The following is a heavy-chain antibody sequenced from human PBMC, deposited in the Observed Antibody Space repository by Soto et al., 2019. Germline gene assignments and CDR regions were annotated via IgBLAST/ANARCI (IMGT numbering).Heavy chain of an antibody. J-gene: IGHJ4*02. CDR2: INPNSGGT. V-gene: IGHV1-2*02. Sequence: QVQLVQSGAEVKKPGASVKVSCKASGYTFTGYYMHWVRQAPGQGLEWMGWINPNSGGTNYAQKFQGRVTMTRDTSISTAYMELSRLRSDDTAVYYCARVSSEWLVQGAYFDYWGQETLVAVSS. CDR3: ARVSSEWLVQGAYFDY. D-gene: IGHD6-19*01. CDR1: GYTFTGYY.